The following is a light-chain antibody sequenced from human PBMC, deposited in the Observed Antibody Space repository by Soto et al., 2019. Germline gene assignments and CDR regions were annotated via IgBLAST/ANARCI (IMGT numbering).Light chain of an antibody. V-gene: IGKV1-33*01. CDR3: QQYDNVLT. Sequence: DIQTTQSPSSLSASVGDRVTITCQASQDISNYLNWYQQQPGKAPKLLIYGASNLQTGVPSRFSGSGFGTHFTFTISSLQPEDIATYYCQQYDNVLTFGGGTKVEIK. J-gene: IGKJ4*01. CDR2: GAS. CDR1: QDISNY.